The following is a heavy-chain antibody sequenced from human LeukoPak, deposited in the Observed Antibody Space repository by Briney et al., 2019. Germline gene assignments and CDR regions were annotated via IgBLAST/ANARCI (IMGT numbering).Heavy chain of an antibody. Sequence: SETLSLTCTVSGDSISSYYWSWIRQPPGKGLGWIGYIYYSGSTKYNPSLKSRVTISLDTSKNQVSLKLSSVTAADTAVYFCARAKAPYGALFDYWGQGTLVTVSS. CDR3: ARAKAPYGALFDY. CDR2: IYYSGST. D-gene: IGHD4-17*01. CDR1: GDSISSYY. V-gene: IGHV4-59*01. J-gene: IGHJ4*02.